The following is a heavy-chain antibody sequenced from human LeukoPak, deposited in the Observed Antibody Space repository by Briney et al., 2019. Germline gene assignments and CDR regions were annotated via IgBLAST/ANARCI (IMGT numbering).Heavy chain of an antibody. CDR3: ARGTQSRTIAAAGRIDY. CDR1: GFTFSSYW. Sequence: GGSLRPSCAASGFTFSSYWMSWVRQAPGKGLEWVANIKQDGGERYYVDSVKGRFTISRDNAKNSLYLQMSSLRAEDTAVYYCARGTQSRTIAAAGRIDYWGQGALVTVSS. D-gene: IGHD6-13*01. CDR2: IKQDGGER. J-gene: IGHJ4*02. V-gene: IGHV3-7*01.